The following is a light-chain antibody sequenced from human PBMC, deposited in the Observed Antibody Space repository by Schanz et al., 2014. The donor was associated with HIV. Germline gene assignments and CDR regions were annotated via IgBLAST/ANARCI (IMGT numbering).Light chain of an antibody. CDR3: QQYGSSPRFT. V-gene: IGKV3-15*01. Sequence: EIVMTQSPATLSVSPGERATLSCRASQNVSSNLAWYQQKPGQAPRLLIYGASTRATGIPARFSGSGSGTEFTLTISRLEPEDFAVYYCQQYGSSPRFTFGPGTKVDIK. CDR2: GAS. CDR1: QNVSSN. J-gene: IGKJ3*01.